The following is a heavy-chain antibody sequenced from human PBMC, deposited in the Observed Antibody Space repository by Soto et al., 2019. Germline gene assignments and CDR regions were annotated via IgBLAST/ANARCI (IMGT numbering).Heavy chain of an antibody. J-gene: IGHJ4*02. CDR3: AKAPAGQQVRSFDC. CDR2: ISGSGDST. D-gene: IGHD6-13*01. V-gene: IGHV3-23*01. CDR1: GFTFSNYV. Sequence: QLLESGGGVVQPGGSLRLSCAASGFTFSNYVMSWVRQAPGKGLEWVSAISGSGDSTFFADSVKGRFTISSHNSKTTLYRQMNSLRVEDTAIYYCAKAPAGQQVRSFDCWGQGTLVTVSS.